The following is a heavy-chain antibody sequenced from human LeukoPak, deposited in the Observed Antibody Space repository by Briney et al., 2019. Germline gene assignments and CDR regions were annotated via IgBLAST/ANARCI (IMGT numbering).Heavy chain of an antibody. CDR3: ARGSGSYFDY. Sequence: GGSLRLSCGASGFTFSSYGMHWVRQAPGKGLEWVSYISSSGSTIYYADSVKGRFTISRDNAKNSLYLQMNSLGAEDTAVYYCARGSGSYFDYWGQGTLVTVSS. CDR1: GFTFSSYG. J-gene: IGHJ4*02. D-gene: IGHD1-26*01. V-gene: IGHV3-48*03. CDR2: ISSSGSTI.